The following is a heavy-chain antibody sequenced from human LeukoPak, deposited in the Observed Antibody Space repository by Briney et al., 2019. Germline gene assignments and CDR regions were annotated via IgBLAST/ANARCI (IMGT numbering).Heavy chain of an antibody. CDR1: AFSFTKYA. J-gene: IGHJ4*02. CDR2: VSASGLST. D-gene: IGHD6-13*01. V-gene: IGHV3-23*01. CDR3: ARAPVAAAGSCFDY. Sequence: PGGSLRLSCAASAFSFTKYAMTWVRQAPGKGLECVSAVSASGLSTYYADSVKGRFTISRDNSKNTLYLQMNSLRAEDTAVYYCARAPVAAAGSCFDYWGQGTLVTVSS.